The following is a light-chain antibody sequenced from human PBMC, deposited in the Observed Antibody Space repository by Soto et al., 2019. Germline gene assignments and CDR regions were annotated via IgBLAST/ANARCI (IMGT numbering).Light chain of an antibody. CDR1: SSDVGGYDF. CDR2: EVT. J-gene: IGLJ2*01. V-gene: IGLV2-14*03. Sequence: QSALTQPASVSGSPGQSVTISCTGTSSDVGGYDFVSWYQQHPGKAPKLMIYEVTDRPSGVSNRFSGSKSGNTASLTISGLQAEDDADYYCSTYTSTNVLFGGGTKLTVL. CDR3: STYTSTNVL.